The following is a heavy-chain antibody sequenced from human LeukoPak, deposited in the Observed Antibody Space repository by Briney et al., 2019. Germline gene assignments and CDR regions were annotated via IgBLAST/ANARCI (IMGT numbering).Heavy chain of an antibody. CDR3: ARDGLIDAFDI. CDR1: GGSFSGYY. J-gene: IGHJ3*02. CDR2: INHSGST. Sequence: SETLSLTCAVYGGSFSGYYWSWIRQPPGKGLEWIGEINHSGSTNYNPSLKSRVTISVDTSKNQFSLKLSSVTAADTAVYYCARDGLIDAFDIWGQGTMVTVSS. D-gene: IGHD3-10*01. V-gene: IGHV4-34*01.